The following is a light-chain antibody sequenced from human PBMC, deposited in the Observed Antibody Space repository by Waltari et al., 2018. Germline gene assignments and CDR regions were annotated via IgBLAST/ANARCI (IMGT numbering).Light chain of an antibody. CDR3: SSYTSSIVV. V-gene: IGLV2-14*01. CDR1: SSAVGGYNS. Sequence: QSALTQPASVSGSPGQSITIPCTGPSSAVGGYNSVSWYQQHPGKAPKLMIYEFSNRPSGVSNGFSGSKSGNTASLTISGLQAEDEADYYCSSYTSSIVVFGGGTKLTVL. CDR2: EFS. J-gene: IGLJ2*01.